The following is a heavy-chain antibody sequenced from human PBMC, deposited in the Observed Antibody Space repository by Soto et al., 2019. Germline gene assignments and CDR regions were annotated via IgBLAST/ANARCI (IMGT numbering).Heavy chain of an antibody. Sequence: GGSLRLSCAASGFTFSSYSMNWVRQAPGKGLEWVSSISISSSYIYYANSVKGRLTSSRDNAKNSLYLQVNSLRAEDTAVYYCARDQGVAVDGYGMDVWGQGTTVTVSS. V-gene: IGHV3-21*01. CDR1: GFTFSSYS. CDR2: ISISSSYI. CDR3: ARDQGVAVDGYGMDV. J-gene: IGHJ6*02. D-gene: IGHD6-19*01.